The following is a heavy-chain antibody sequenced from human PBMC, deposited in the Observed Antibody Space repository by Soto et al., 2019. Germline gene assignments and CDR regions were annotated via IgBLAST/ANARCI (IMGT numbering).Heavy chain of an antibody. D-gene: IGHD2-15*01. CDR1: GFTFSSYG. V-gene: IGHV3-30*18. Sequence: GGSLRLSCAASGFTFSSYGMHWVRQAPGKGLEWVAVISYDGSNKYYADSVKGRFTISRDNSKNTLYLQMNSLRAEDTAVYYCAKDARRYCSGGSCYQDYWGQGTLVTVSS. CDR2: ISYDGSNK. J-gene: IGHJ4*02. CDR3: AKDARRYCSGGSCYQDY.